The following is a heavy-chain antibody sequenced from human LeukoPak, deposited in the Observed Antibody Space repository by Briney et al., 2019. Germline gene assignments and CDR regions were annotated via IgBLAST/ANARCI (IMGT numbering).Heavy chain of an antibody. V-gene: IGHV3-30*18. Sequence: GGSLRLSCAASGFTFSSYGMHWVRQAPGKGLEWVAVISYDGSHKYYADSVKGRFTISRDNSKNTLYLQMNSLRAEDTAVYYCAKAAVGASYYFDYWGQGTLGTVSS. D-gene: IGHD1-26*01. CDR2: ISYDGSHK. CDR1: GFTFSSYG. CDR3: AKAAVGASYYFDY. J-gene: IGHJ4*02.